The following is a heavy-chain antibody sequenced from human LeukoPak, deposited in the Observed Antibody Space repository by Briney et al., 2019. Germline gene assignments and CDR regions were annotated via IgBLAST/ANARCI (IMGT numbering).Heavy chain of an antibody. Sequence: PGGSLRLSCAASGFTFSSYTMNWVRQAPGRRVQWVSTVSASSDIHYSDSVKGRFTISRDNARNSLYLQMNSLRDEDTAVYYCARDALHTAHFDYWGQGTLVTVSS. V-gene: IGHV3-48*02. CDR1: GFTFSSYT. CDR2: VSASSDI. J-gene: IGHJ4*02. D-gene: IGHD5-18*01. CDR3: ARDALHTAHFDY.